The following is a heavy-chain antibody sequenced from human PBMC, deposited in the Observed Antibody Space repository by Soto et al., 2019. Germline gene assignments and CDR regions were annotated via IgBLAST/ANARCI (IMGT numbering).Heavy chain of an antibody. Sequence: EVQLVESGGGLVQPGGSLTLSCAVSGLTFGAHYMEWVRQAPGKGLEWVARSRNKAKSYSTDFAASVKGRFTISRDESKNSLNLQMNSLITEDTAVYYCSILEGAWGQGTLVTVSS. J-gene: IGHJ5*02. CDR3: SILEGA. CDR2: SRNKAKSYST. CDR1: GLTFGAHY. V-gene: IGHV3-72*01. D-gene: IGHD2-21*01.